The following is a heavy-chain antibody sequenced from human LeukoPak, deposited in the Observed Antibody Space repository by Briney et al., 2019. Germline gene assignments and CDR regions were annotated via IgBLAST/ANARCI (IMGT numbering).Heavy chain of an antibody. CDR1: GGSISSYY. V-gene: IGHV4-59*08. CDR3: ARQNTVKTHAFDT. Sequence: SETLSLTCTVSGGSISSYYWSWIRQPPGKGLEWIGYIYYSGSTNYNPSLKSRVTISVDTSKNQFSLKLSSVTAADTAVYYCARQNTVKTHAFDTWGQGTMVTVSS. CDR2: IYYSGST. D-gene: IGHD4-23*01. J-gene: IGHJ3*02.